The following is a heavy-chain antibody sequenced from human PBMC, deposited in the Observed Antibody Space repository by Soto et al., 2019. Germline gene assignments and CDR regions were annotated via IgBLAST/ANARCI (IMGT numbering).Heavy chain of an antibody. CDR3: ARAHYDILTGHNYVVDV. D-gene: IGHD3-9*01. CDR2: INHSGST. CDR1: GGSFSGYY. J-gene: IGHJ6*02. Sequence: SETLSLTCAVYGGSFSGYYWSWIRQPPGKGLEWIGEINHSGSTNYNPSLKSRVTISVDTSKNQFSLKLSSVTAADTAVYYCARAHYDILTGHNYVVDVWGQGTTVTGSS. V-gene: IGHV4-34*01.